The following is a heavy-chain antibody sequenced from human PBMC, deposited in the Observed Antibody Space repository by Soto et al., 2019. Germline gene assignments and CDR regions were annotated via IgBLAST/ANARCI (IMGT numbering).Heavy chain of an antibody. J-gene: IGHJ6*02. CDR2: IKSKTDGGTT. CDR3: TTEASYYDSSSRYGMDV. CDR1: GFTFSNAW. Sequence: GGSLRLSCAASGFTFSNAWMNWVRQAPGKGLEWVGRIKSKTDGGTTDYAAPVKGRFTISRDDSKNTLYLQMNSLKTEDTAVYYCTTEASYYDSSSRYGMDVWGQGTTVTVSS. V-gene: IGHV3-15*07. D-gene: IGHD3-22*01.